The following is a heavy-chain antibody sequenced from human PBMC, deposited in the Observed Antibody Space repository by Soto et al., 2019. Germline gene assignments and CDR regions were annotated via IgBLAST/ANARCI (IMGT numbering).Heavy chain of an antibody. CDR2: VYYTGST. J-gene: IGHJ4*02. CDR3: ARSVAVPGAHIDY. V-gene: IGHV4-59*11. Sequence: SETLSLTCSVSGGSISGPYWSWIRQSPGKGLEWLGYVYYTGSTNYSPSLRSRVSISVDTSKNEFSLRLSSVTAADTAVYFCARSVAVPGAHIDYWGQGTQVIVSS. D-gene: IGHD6-19*01. CDR1: GGSISGPY.